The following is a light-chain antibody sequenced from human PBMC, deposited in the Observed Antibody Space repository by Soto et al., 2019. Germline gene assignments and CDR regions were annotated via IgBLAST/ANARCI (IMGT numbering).Light chain of an antibody. J-gene: IGLJ2*01. Sequence: QSALTQPASVSGSPGQSITMSCTGTSSDVGGYNFVSWYQHHPGKAPKLMIYDVSYRPSGVSNRFSASKSGNTASLTISGLQAEDEADYYCSSYTSSSIPVVFGGGTKLTVL. CDR1: SSDVGGYNF. CDR3: SSYTSSSIPVV. V-gene: IGLV2-14*03. CDR2: DVS.